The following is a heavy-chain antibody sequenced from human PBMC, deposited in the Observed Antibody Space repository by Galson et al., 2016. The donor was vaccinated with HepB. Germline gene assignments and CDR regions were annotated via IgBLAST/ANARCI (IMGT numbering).Heavy chain of an antibody. CDR2: ISATGGHT. CDR3: AKEGPMVASDPRDYCCYQYMDV. V-gene: IGHV3-23*01. CDR1: GFTFDSFA. D-gene: IGHD4/OR15-4a*01. Sequence: SLRLSCAASGFTFDSFAMTWVRQAPGKGLEWVSSISATGGHTDYAHAAKGRFIISRDNAKNTVSLQMNSLGVEDTAMYFCAKEGPMVASDPRDYCCYQYMDVWGKGTTVTVSS. J-gene: IGHJ6*03.